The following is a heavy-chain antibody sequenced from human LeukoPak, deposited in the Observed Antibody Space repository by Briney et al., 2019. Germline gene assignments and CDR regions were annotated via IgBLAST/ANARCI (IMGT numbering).Heavy chain of an antibody. CDR3: AREDCSGDGCYSFDY. V-gene: IGHV4-59*01. CDR1: GGSISSYY. Sequence: SETLSLTCTVSGGSISSYYWNWIRQPPGKGLEWIGYIYYSGTTNYNPSLKSRVTISVDTSKNQFSLKLSSVTAADTAVYYCAREDCSGDGCYSFDYWGQGTLVTVLS. D-gene: IGHD2-15*01. J-gene: IGHJ4*02. CDR2: IYYSGTT.